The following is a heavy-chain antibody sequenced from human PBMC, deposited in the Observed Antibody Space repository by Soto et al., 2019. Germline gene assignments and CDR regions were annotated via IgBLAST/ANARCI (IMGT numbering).Heavy chain of an antibody. CDR3: ARINGGYPDF. D-gene: IGHD2-15*01. Sequence: SETLSLTCTVSGGSMNAHFWSWIRQSAGKGLEWIGHIHISGTTTYNPSLKSRITMSIDPPKNQLSLKLTSVTAADTAVYYCARINGGYPDFWGQGTLVTVSS. J-gene: IGHJ4*02. CDR1: GGSMNAHF. V-gene: IGHV4-4*07. CDR2: IHISGTT.